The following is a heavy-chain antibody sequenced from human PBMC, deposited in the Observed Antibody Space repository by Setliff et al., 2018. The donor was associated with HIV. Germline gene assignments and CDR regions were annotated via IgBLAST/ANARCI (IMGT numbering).Heavy chain of an antibody. J-gene: IGHJ3*01. CDR2: IYPDDSDT. CDR1: GYSFTRYS. V-gene: IGHV5-51*01. Sequence: GESLKISCKGIGYSFTRYSIAWVRQMPGKGLEWMGIIYPDDSDTRYSPSFQGQVTISADKSNSTAYLQWSSLKASDTAMYYCARVGDTSGYYFYIFDLWGQGTMVTVSS. D-gene: IGHD3-22*01. CDR3: ARVGDTSGYYFYIFDL.